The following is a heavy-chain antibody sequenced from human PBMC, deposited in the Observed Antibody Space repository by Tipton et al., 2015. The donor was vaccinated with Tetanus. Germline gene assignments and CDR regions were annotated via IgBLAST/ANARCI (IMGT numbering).Heavy chain of an antibody. J-gene: IGHJ6*02. V-gene: IGHV3-23*03. D-gene: IGHD3-10*01. CDR1: GFTFSTYA. CDR2: VYDSGRTS. Sequence: SLRLSCAVSGFTFSTYAMSWVRQAPGKGLEWISTVYDSGRTSFYADSVKGRFTISRDNSKSTLYLQMNSLRAEDAAVYYCAKDGWFGESYYYYYAMDVWGQGTTVTVSS. CDR3: AKDGWFGESYYYYYAMDV.